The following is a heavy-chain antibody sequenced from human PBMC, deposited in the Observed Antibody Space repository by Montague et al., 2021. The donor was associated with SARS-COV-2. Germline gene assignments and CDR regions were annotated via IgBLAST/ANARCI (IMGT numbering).Heavy chain of an antibody. V-gene: IGHV4-59*01. CDR2: ILYTGST. Sequence: SETLSLTCTVSGGSISSYYWSWIRQPPGKGLEWIGYILYTGSTNYNPSLMSRVTISVNTSKNQLSLKLSSVTTADTAVYYCATGRAVNSYAYYYGRDVWGQGTTVTVSS. CDR3: ATGRAVNSYAYYYGRDV. J-gene: IGHJ6*02. CDR1: GGSISSYY. D-gene: IGHD2-2*01.